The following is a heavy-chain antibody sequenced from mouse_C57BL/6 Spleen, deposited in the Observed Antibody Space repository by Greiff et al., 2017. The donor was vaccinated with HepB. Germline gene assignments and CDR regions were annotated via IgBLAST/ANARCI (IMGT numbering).Heavy chain of an antibody. Sequence: VQLQESGPELVKPGASVKISCKASGYAFSSSWMNWVKQRPGKGLEWIGRIYPGDGDTNYNGKFKGKATLTADKSSSTAYMQLSSLTSEDSAVYFCARSSGGYDGDWFAYWGQGTLVTVSA. V-gene: IGHV1-82*01. J-gene: IGHJ3*01. CDR3: ARSSGGYDGDWFAY. D-gene: IGHD2-2*01. CDR1: GYAFSSSW. CDR2: IYPGDGDT.